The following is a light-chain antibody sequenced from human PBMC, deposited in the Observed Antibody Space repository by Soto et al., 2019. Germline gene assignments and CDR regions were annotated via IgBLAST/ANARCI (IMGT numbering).Light chain of an antibody. CDR1: QGIANF. J-gene: IGKJ3*01. V-gene: IGKV1-9*01. Sequence: IQLTQSPSSLSASVGDRVTISCRASQGIANFLAWYQQKPGKAPKLLIYGASTLQRGVPSRFSGSGSGTAFTLTISSLQPEDFATYYCQQLNSFPIPFGPGTKVDIK. CDR2: GAS. CDR3: QQLNSFPIP.